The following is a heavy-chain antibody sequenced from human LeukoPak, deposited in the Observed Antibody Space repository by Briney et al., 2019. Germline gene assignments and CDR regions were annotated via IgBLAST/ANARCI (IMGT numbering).Heavy chain of an antibody. CDR1: GGSISSSSYY. Sequence: ASETLSLTCTVSGGSISSSSYYWGWIRQPPGKGLEWIGSMYYSGSTYYNPSLKSRVTISVDTSKNQFSLKLSSVTAADTAVYYCARHDLIEYSSSPRPYYFDYWGQGTLVTVSS. CDR2: MYYSGST. V-gene: IGHV4-39*01. CDR3: ARHDLIEYSSSPRPYYFDY. J-gene: IGHJ4*02. D-gene: IGHD6-6*01.